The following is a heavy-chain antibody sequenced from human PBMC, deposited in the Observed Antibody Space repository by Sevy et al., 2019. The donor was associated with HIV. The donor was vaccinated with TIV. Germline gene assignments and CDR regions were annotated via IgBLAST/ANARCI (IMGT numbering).Heavy chain of an antibody. CDR1: GFTVSSNY. D-gene: IGHD2-15*01. CDR3: AREGSGSHFDY. Sequence: GGSLRLSCAASGFTVSSNYMNWVRQAPGKGLEWVPVIYSGDSTYYADAVKGRFTISRDNSKNTLYLQMNSLTVEDTAGYYCAREGSGSHFDYWGQGTLVTVSS. CDR2: IYSGDST. J-gene: IGHJ4*02. V-gene: IGHV3-53*01.